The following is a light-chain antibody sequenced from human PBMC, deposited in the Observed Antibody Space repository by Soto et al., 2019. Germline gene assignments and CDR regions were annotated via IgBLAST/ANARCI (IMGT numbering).Light chain of an antibody. CDR1: DSLLRSDGRTS. V-gene: IGKV2-29*02. Sequence: DSVMTQTPLSLSVTRGQPASISGSSSDSLLRSDGRTSLHWFVQKPGQPPQLLIYEGSRRFSGEPDRISGTGSGTAFTLNISRPEAEAIGVYYCMQGTHPPWTFGPGTKVDIK. J-gene: IGKJ1*01. CDR3: MQGTHPPWT. CDR2: EGS.